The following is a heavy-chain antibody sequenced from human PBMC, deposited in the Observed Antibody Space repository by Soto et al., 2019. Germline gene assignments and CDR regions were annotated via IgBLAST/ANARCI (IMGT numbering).Heavy chain of an antibody. CDR2: IWYDGSNK. J-gene: IGHJ4*02. CDR1: GFTFSSYG. D-gene: IGHD1-20*01. CDR3: ARDTPGITGNLKSDS. Sequence: QVQLVESGGGVVQPGRSLRLSCAASGFTFSSYGMHWVRQAPGKGLEWVAVIWYDGSNKYYADSVKGRFTISRDNSKNTLYLQMNSLRAEDTAVYYCARDTPGITGNLKSDSWGQGTLVTVSS. V-gene: IGHV3-33*01.